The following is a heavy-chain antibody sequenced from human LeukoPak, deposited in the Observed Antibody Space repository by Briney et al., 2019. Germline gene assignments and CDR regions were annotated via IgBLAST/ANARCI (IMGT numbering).Heavy chain of an antibody. Sequence: SETLSLTCAVSGYSISSGYYWGWIRQPPGKGLEWIGSIYHSGSTYYNPSLKSRVTISVDTSKNQFSLKLSSVTAADTAVYYCARRSGCGYGYDYWGQGTLVTVSS. CDR1: GYSISSGYY. CDR3: ARRSGCGYGYDY. J-gene: IGHJ4*02. V-gene: IGHV4-38-2*01. D-gene: IGHD5-18*01. CDR2: IYHSGST.